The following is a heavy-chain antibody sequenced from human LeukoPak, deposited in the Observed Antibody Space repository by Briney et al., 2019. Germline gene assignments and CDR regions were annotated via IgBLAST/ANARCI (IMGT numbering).Heavy chain of an antibody. V-gene: IGHV1-8*02. CDR2: MNPNSGNT. J-gene: IGHJ6*02. D-gene: IGHD6-13*01. Sequence: ASVKVSCKASGYTFTSYGISWVRQATGQGLEWMGWMNPNSGNTGYAQKFQGRVTMTRNTSISTAYMELSSLRSEDTAVYYCARRLAAAFLGYYYYGMDVWGQGTTVTVSS. CDR1: GYTFTSYG. CDR3: ARRLAAAFLGYYYYGMDV.